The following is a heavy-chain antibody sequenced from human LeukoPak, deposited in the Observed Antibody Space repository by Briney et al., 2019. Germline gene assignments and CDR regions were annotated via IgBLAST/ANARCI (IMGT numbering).Heavy chain of an antibody. CDR2: ISSSSSYI. J-gene: IGHJ4*02. Sequence: PGESLRLSCAASGFTFSSYSMNWVRQAPGKGLEWVSSISSSSSYIYYADSVKGRFTISRDNAKNSLYLQMNSLRAEDTAVYYCARVSSSGYYYVDYWGQGTLVTVSS. V-gene: IGHV3-21*01. D-gene: IGHD3-22*01. CDR3: ARVSSSGYYYVDY. CDR1: GFTFSSYS.